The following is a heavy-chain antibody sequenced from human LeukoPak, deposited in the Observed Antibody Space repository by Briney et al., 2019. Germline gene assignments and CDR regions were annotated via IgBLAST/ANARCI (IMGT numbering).Heavy chain of an antibody. D-gene: IGHD3-10*01. Sequence: SETLSLTCTVSGGSISSYYWSWIRQPPGKGLEWIGYIYYSGSTNYNPSLKSRVTISVDTSKNQFSLKLSSVTAADTAVYYCARGSRSYPPLDYWGQGTLVTVSS. CDR2: IYYSGST. CDR1: GGSISSYY. CDR3: ARGSRSYPPLDY. V-gene: IGHV4-59*01. J-gene: IGHJ4*02.